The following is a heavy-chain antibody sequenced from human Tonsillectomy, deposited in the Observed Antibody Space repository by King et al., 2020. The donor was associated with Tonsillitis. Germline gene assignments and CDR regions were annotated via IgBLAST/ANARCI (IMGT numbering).Heavy chain of an antibody. CDR1: GFPFRSCW. CDR3: AREGVFPTMVTTYFDS. D-gene: IGHD4-17*01. Sequence: DVQLVESGGGLVQPGGSLRLSCAASGFPFRSCWMHWVRQAPGKGLVWVSRINCDGSSTNYADSVKGRFTISRDNAKNTLYLQMNSLRVEDTAVYYCAREGVFPTMVTTYFDSWGQGALVTVSS. J-gene: IGHJ4*02. CDR2: INCDGSST. V-gene: IGHV3-74*01.